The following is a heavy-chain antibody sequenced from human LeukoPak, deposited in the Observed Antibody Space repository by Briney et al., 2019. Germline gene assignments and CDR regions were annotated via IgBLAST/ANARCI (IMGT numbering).Heavy chain of an antibody. CDR2: VWSDGSNK. J-gene: IGHJ4*02. Sequence: QPGGSLRLSCAASGFTFSSYGMHWVRQAPGKGLEWVAGVWSDGSNKYYADSVKGRFTISRDNSKNTLYLQMNSLRAEDTAVYYCATDENTGYYIYWGQGTLVTVSS. CDR3: ATDENTGYYIY. CDR1: GFTFSSYG. D-gene: IGHD3-22*01. V-gene: IGHV3-33*01.